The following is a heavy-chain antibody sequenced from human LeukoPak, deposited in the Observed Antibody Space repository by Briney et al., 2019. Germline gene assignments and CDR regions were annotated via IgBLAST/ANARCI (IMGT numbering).Heavy chain of an antibody. CDR1: GGTFSSYA. D-gene: IGHD2-15*01. Sequence: SVTVSCKASGGTFSSYAISWVRQAPGQGLEWMGGIIPIFGTANYAQKFQGRVTITADKSTSTAYMELSSLRSEDTAVYYCALFRRGGSGTEYFQHWGQGTLVTVSS. J-gene: IGHJ1*01. CDR3: ALFRRGGSGTEYFQH. CDR2: IIPIFGTA. V-gene: IGHV1-69*06.